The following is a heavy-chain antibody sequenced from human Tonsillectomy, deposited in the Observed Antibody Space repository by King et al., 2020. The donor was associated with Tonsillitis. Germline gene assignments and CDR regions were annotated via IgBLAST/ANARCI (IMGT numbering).Heavy chain of an antibody. CDR3: ARLRLYCSGGSCSSVLDY. D-gene: IGHD2-15*01. J-gene: IGHJ4*02. CDR2: IYYSGST. V-gene: IGHV4-39*01. CDR1: GGSISSSSYY. Sequence: LQLQESGPGLVKPSETLSLTCTVSGGSISSSSYYWGWIRQPPGKGLEWIGCIYYSGSTYYHPSLKSRVTISEDTSKNQSSLKLSSVPAADTAVYYCARLRLYCSGGSCSSVLDYWGQGTLVTVSS.